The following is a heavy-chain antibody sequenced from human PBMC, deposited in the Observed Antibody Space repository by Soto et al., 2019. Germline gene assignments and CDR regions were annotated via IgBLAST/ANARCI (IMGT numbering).Heavy chain of an antibody. Sequence: SETLSLTCTVSGGSISSGDYYWSWIRQPPGKGLEWIGYIYYSGSTYYNPSLKSRVTISVDTSKNQFSLKLSSVTAADTAVYYCARGEAYSGSYYGAFDIWGQGTMVTVSS. CDR3: ARGEAYSGSYYGAFDI. CDR1: GGSISSGDYY. V-gene: IGHV4-30-4*01. CDR2: IYYSGST. J-gene: IGHJ3*02. D-gene: IGHD1-26*01.